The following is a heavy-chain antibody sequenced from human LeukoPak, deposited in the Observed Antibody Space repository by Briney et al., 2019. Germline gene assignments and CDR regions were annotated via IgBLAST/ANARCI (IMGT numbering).Heavy chain of an antibody. CDR3: AREANGGYFDY. CDR2: INPSGGST. D-gene: IGHD4-23*01. V-gene: IGHV1-46*01. J-gene: IGHJ4*02. CDR1: GYY. Sequence: ASVKVSCKASGYYMHWVRQAPGQGLEWMGTINPSGGSTSYAQEFQDRVTMTRDTSTSTVYMELSSLRSEDTAVYYCAREANGGYFDYWGQGTLVTVSS.